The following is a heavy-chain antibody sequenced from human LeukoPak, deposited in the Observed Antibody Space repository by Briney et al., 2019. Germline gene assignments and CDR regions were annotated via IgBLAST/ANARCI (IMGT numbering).Heavy chain of an antibody. CDR2: IYHSGST. CDR3: ARFRDGYKIRWAYYFDY. Sequence: SETLSLTCAVSGGSISSSNWWSWVRQPPGKGLEWIGEIYHSGSTNYNPSLKSRVTISLDKSKNQFSLKLSSVTAADTAVYYCARFRDGYKIRWAYYFDYWGQGTLVTVSS. CDR1: GGSISSSNW. J-gene: IGHJ4*02. D-gene: IGHD5-24*01. V-gene: IGHV4-4*02.